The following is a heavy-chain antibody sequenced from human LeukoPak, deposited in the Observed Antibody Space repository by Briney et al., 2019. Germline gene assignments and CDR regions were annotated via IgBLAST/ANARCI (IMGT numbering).Heavy chain of an antibody. Sequence: SETESLTCSVSGGSISTYYWTWLRQPPGKGLEWIGYIYYSGSTNYNPSLKSRVTISLDTSKNQFSLKLSSVTAADTAVYYCARAILSGYPDSWGQGALVIVFS. J-gene: IGHJ4*02. CDR2: IYYSGST. CDR1: GGSISTYY. D-gene: IGHD3-3*01. CDR3: ARAILSGYPDS. V-gene: IGHV4-59*01.